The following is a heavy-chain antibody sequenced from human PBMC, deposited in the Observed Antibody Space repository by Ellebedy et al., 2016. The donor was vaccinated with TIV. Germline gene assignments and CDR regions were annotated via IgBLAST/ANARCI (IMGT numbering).Heavy chain of an antibody. CDR2: TWYDGGNK. V-gene: IGHV3-30*02. J-gene: IGHJ4*02. Sequence: GESLKISCTASGFTFGDYAMSWFRQAPGKGLEWVAFTWYDGGNKYYADSVKGRFTISRDNSKNTLYLQMNSLRAEDTAVYYCARPFLMVYAPFDCWGQGTLVTVSS. D-gene: IGHD2-8*01. CDR3: ARPFLMVYAPFDC. CDR1: GFTFGDYA.